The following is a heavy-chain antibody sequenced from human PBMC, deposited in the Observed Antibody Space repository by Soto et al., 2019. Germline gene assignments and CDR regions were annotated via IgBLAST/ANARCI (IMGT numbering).Heavy chain of an antibody. CDR2: IYYSGST. D-gene: IGHD3-16*01. CDR1: GGSISSGGYY. V-gene: IGHV4-31*03. Sequence: QVQLQESGQGLVKPSQTLSLTCTVSGGSISSGGYYWSWIRQHPGKGLEWIGYIYYSGSTYYNPSLKSRVTISVDTSKNQFSLKLISVTAADTAVYYCARAHEGDGSTLPQYYFDYWGQGTLVTVSS. CDR3: ARAHEGDGSTLPQYYFDY. J-gene: IGHJ4*02.